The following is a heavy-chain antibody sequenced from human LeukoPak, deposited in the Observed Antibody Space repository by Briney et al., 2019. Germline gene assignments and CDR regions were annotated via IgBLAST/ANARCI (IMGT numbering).Heavy chain of an antibody. CDR1: GFTFSSYE. Sequence: GGSLRLSCAASGFTFSSYEMNWVRQAPGKGLEWVSYISSSGSTIYYADSVKGRFTISRDNAKNSLYLQMNSLRAEDTAVYHCARVYCSGGSCYGDDAFDIWGQGTMVTVSS. CDR2: ISSSGSTI. CDR3: ARVYCSGGSCYGDDAFDI. J-gene: IGHJ3*02. D-gene: IGHD2-15*01. V-gene: IGHV3-48*03.